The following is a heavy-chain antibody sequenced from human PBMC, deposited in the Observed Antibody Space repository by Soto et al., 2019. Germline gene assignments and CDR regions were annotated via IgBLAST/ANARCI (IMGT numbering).Heavy chain of an antibody. V-gene: IGHV4-59*01. J-gene: IGHJ4*02. D-gene: IGHD1-1*01. CDR3: ARDNPELEAFDY. CDR2: IYYSGST. CDR1: GGSISSYY. Sequence: SETLSLTCTVSGGSISSYYWSWIRQPPGKGLEWIGYIYYSGSTNYNPSLKSRVTISVDTSKNQFSLKLSSVTAADTAVYYCARDNPELEAFDYWGQGTLVTVSS.